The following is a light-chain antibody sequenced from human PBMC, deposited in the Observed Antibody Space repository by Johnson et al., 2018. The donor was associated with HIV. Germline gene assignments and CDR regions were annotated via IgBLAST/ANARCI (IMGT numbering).Light chain of an antibody. CDR1: SSNIGNNY. Sequence: QSVLTQPPSVSAAPGQKVTISCSGSSSNIGNNYVSWYQQLPGTAPRLLIYDNNKRPSGIPDRFSGSKSGTSATLGITGLQTGDEADYYCATWDRILTIGCVFGTGNKVSVL. CDR2: DNN. CDR3: ATWDRILTIGCV. J-gene: IGLJ1*01. V-gene: IGLV1-51*01.